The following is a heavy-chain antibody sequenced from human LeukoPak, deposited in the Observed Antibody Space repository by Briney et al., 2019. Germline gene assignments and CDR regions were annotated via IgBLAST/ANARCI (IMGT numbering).Heavy chain of an antibody. CDR2: VSGSAGRT. Sequence: GGSLRLSCAASGFTFSSFAMTWVRQAPGKGLEWVSAVSGSAGRTDYADYVKGRFTISRDNLKNTLYLQMNGLRAEDTAVYYCAKNRGHCVDGVCHNYYYMDVWGRGTTVTVSS. J-gene: IGHJ6*03. CDR3: AKNRGHCVDGVCHNYYYMDV. V-gene: IGHV3-23*01. D-gene: IGHD2-8*02. CDR1: GFTFSSFA.